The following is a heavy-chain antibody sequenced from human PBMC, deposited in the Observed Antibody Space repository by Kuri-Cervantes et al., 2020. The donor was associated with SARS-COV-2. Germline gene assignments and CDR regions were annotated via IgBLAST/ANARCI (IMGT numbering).Heavy chain of an antibody. CDR1: GFTVSSNY. J-gene: IGHJ6*02. CDR2: ISSSGTTI. Sequence: GESLKISCAASGFTVSSNYMSWVRQAPGKVLEWVSYISSSGTTIYYADSLKGRFTISRDNAKNSVYLQMNSLRDEDTAVYYCARGVPPPDYYYGMDVWGQGTTVTVSS. V-gene: IGHV3-48*02. CDR3: ARGVPPPDYYYGMDV.